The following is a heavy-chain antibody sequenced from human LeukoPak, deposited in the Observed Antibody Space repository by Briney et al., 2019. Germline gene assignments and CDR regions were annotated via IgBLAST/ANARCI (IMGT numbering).Heavy chain of an antibody. D-gene: IGHD6-13*01. CDR1: GYSISSGYY. V-gene: IGHV4-38-2*02. CDR2: IYHSGST. CDR3: ARAAAGTSGGRWFDP. Sequence: PSETLSLTCTVSGYSISSGYYWGWIRQPPGKGLAWIGTIYHSGSTYYNPSLKSRVIISVDTSKNQFSLKLSSVTAADTAVYYCARAAAGTSGGRWFDPWGQGTLVTVSS. J-gene: IGHJ5*02.